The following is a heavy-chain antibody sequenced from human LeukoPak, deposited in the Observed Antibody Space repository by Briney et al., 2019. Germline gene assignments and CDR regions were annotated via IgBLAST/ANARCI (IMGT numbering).Heavy chain of an antibody. CDR3: ARVVVVAATLAHYYYYGMDV. CDR2: INHSGST. V-gene: IGHV4-34*01. CDR1: GGSFSGYY. D-gene: IGHD2-15*01. J-gene: IGHJ6*02. Sequence: SEPLSLTCAVYGGSFSGYYWSWIRQPPGKGLEWIGEINHSGSTNYNPSLKSRVTISVDTSKNQFSLKLSPVTAADTAVYYCARVVVVAATLAHYYYYGMDVWGQGTTVPVSS.